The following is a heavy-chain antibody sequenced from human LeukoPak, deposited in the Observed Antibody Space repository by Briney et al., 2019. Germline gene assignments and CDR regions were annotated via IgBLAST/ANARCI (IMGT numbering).Heavy chain of an antibody. CDR3: ARGSGSYYFDY. Sequence: SETLSLTCAVSGYSISSGYYWGWIRQPPGKGLEWIGSIYHSGSTYYNPSLKSRVTISVDTSKNQFSLKLSSVTAADTAVYYCARGSGSYYFDYWGQGTLVTVS. J-gene: IGHJ4*02. CDR1: GYSISSGYY. V-gene: IGHV4-38-2*01. D-gene: IGHD1-26*01. CDR2: IYHSGST.